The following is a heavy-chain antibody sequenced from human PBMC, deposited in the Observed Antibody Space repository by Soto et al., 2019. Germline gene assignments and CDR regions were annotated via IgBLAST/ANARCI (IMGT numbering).Heavy chain of an antibody. J-gene: IGHJ2*01. CDR3: ARPDFGDYWYFDL. Sequence: QDQLVQSGAEVKKPGSSVKVSCKASGGTFRSNTFSWGRQAPGQGLEWMGRIIPALGTATYAQKFQGRVTITADESATTVYMELNSLRSEDTAVYYCARPDFGDYWYFDLWGRGTLVTVSS. V-gene: IGHV1-69*08. CDR1: GGTFRSNT. CDR2: IIPALGTA. D-gene: IGHD4-17*01.